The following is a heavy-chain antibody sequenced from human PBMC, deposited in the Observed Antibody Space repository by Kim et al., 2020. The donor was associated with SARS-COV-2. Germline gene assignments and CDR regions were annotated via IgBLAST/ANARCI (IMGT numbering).Heavy chain of an antibody. CDR3: ARGRGYDFWSGYSYGMDV. J-gene: IGHJ6*02. V-gene: IGHV3-7*01. D-gene: IGHD3-3*01. Sequence: GGSLRLSCAASGFTFSSYWMSWVRQAPGKGLEWVANIKQDGSEKYYVDSVKGRFTISRDNAKNSLYLQMNSLRAEDTAVYYCARGRGYDFWSGYSYGMDVWGQGTTVTVSS. CDR1: GFTFSSYW. CDR2: IKQDGSEK.